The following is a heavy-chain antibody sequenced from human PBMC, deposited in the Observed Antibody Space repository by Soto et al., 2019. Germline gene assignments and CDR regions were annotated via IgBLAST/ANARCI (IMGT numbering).Heavy chain of an antibody. CDR2: INAGNGNT. CDR3: ARDKGFQPRRFDY. V-gene: IGHV1-3*01. CDR1: GYTFTSYA. Sequence: ASVKVSCKASGYTFTSYAMHWVRQAPGQRLEWMGWINAGNGNTKYSQKFQGRDTITRDTSASTAYMELSSLRSEDTAVYYCARDKGFQPRRFDYWGQGTLVTVSS. J-gene: IGHJ4*02.